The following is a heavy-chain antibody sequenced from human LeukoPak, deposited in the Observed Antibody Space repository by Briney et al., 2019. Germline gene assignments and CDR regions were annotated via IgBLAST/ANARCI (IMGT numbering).Heavy chain of an antibody. Sequence: PSETLSLTCSVSGGXISSYYWSWIRQPPGKGLEWIGYIYHSGTTNYNPSLKSRVTISVDTSKNQFSLKLTSVTAADTAVYYCARLVVVAARWFDPWGQGTLVTVSS. J-gene: IGHJ5*02. CDR2: IYHSGTT. CDR3: ARLVVVAARWFDP. CDR1: GGXISSYY. V-gene: IGHV4-59*01. D-gene: IGHD2-15*01.